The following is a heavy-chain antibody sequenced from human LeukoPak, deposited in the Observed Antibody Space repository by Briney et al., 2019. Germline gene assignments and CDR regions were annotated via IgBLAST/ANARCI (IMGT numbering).Heavy chain of an antibody. CDR2: ISISGTKT. V-gene: IGHV3-23*01. D-gene: IGHD4-17*01. CDR1: EFDFSTHA. CDR3: ANEIRPNDY. Sequence: GGSLRLSCAASEFDFSTHAMTWVRQAPGKGLEWVSAISISGTKTYYADSVRGRFTISRDNSKNTLYLQMYSLRAEDTAVYYCANEIRPNDYWGQGTLVTVSS. J-gene: IGHJ4*02.